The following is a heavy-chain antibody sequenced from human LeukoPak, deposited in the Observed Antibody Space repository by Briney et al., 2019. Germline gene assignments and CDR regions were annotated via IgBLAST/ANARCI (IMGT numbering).Heavy chain of an antibody. V-gene: IGHV4-39*01. CDR3: ASPRLRAVAGSIAFDI. CDR1: GGSISSRHYC. CDR2: IYYSGST. Sequence: SETLSLTCTVSGGSISSRHYCWGWIRQPPGKGLEWIGSIYYSGSTYYNPSLKSRLTMLIDTSENQFSLNLNSVTAADTAIYYYASPRLRAVAGSIAFDIWGQGTMVTVSS. J-gene: IGHJ3*02. D-gene: IGHD6-19*01.